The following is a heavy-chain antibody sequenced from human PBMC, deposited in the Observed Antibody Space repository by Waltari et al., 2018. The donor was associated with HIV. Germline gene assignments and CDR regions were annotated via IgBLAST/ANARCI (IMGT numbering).Heavy chain of an antibody. V-gene: IGHV4-34*02. J-gene: IGHJ4*01. D-gene: IGHD6-6*01. Sequence: QVQLKQWGAGLLKPSDTLYLTCPVYVGSLSGSYWSWIRRTPHKGLEWIGEINHTGSPTYNPSLRSRVKLSVDTTKNQVSLNLTSLTSADTAQYFCVRGPVRVRGRPFDIWGDGNHVFVSS. CDR2: INHTGSP. CDR1: VGSLSGSY. CDR3: VRGPVRVRGRPFDI.